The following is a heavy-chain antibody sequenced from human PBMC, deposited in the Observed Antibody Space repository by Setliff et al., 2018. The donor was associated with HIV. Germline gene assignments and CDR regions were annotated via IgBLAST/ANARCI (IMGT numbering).Heavy chain of an antibody. CDR3: AKDYSSGWFDY. CDR1: GFTFSSYA. CDR2: ISGSGDST. V-gene: IGHV3-23*01. J-gene: IGHJ4*02. D-gene: IGHD6-19*01. Sequence: PGGSLRLSCAASGFTFSSYAITWVRQAPGKGLEWVSAISGSGDSTNYADSVKCRFTISRDNSKTTLYLQMNSRRAEDTAVYYCAKDYSSGWFDYWGQGTLVTVSS.